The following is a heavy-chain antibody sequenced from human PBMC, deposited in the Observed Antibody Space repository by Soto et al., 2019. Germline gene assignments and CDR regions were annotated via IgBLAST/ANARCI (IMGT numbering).Heavy chain of an antibody. D-gene: IGHD2-8*01. CDR1: GFTVSSNY. CDR3: ARERDGHNPNWFDL. J-gene: IGHJ5*02. CDR2: IYSGGST. V-gene: IGHV3-53*02. Sequence: EVQVVETGGGLIQSGGSLRLSCAVSGFTVSSNYMSWVRQPPGKGPEWVSDIYSGGSTYYADSVKGRFTISRDNSKNTLYLQMNSLRAEDTAVYYCARERDGHNPNWFDLWGQGTLVTVSS.